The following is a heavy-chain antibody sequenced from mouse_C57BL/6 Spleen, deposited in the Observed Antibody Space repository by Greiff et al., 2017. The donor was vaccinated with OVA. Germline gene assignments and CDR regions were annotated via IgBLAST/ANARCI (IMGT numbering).Heavy chain of an antibody. CDR3: ARRGYYYGSSYRAYFDY. D-gene: IGHD1-1*01. V-gene: IGHV1-69*01. CDR2: IDPSDSYT. CDR1: GYTFTSYW. J-gene: IGHJ2*01. Sequence: QVQLQQPGAELVMPGASVKLSCKASGYTFTSYWMHWVKQRPGQGLEWIGEIDPSDSYTNYNQKFKGKSTLTVDKSSSTAYMQLSSLTSEDSAVYYCARRGYYYGSSYRAYFDYWGQGTTRTVSS.